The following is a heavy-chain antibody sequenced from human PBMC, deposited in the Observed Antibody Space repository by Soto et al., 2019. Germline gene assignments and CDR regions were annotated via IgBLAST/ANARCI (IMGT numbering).Heavy chain of an antibody. CDR1: GYTFTSYG. D-gene: IGHD2-2*01. J-gene: IGHJ6*03. Sequence: GASVKVSCKASGYTFTSYGISWVRHAPGQGLEWMGWISAYNGNTNYAQKLQGRVTMTTDTSTSTAYMELRSLRSDDTAVYYCAREREVPAALYYYYYMDAWGKGTTVTVS. CDR2: ISAYNGNT. CDR3: AREREVPAALYYYYYMDA. V-gene: IGHV1-18*01.